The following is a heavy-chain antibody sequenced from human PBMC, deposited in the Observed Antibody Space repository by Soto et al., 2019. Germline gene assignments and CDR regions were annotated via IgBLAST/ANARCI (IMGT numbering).Heavy chain of an antibody. CDR2: ISYDGSNE. CDR1: GFTFSTYA. J-gene: IGHJ4*02. V-gene: IGHV3-30*03. Sequence: QVQLVESGGGVVRPGRSLRLSCEASGFTFSTYAMHWVRQAPGKGLEWVAMISYDGSNENYADSVKGRFTISRDNSKKTLFLQLNSLRAEDTAVYYCARDYYDSRFYYYGAYWGQGTLVAVSS. CDR3: ARDYYDSRFYYYGAY. D-gene: IGHD3-22*01.